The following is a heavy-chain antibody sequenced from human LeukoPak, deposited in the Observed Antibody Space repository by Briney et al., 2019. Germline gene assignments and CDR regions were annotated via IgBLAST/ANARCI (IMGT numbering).Heavy chain of an antibody. D-gene: IGHD6-13*01. CDR1: GFTFSSYG. CDR2: IRYDGSSQ. CDR3: AKRRDVAAGGSGAFDY. Sequence: GGSLRLSCAASGFTFSSYGMHWVRQAPGKGLEWVAFIRYDGSSQRYKDSVKGRFTISRDNSKNTVYLQMNSLRAEDTAVYYCAKRRDVAAGGSGAFDYWGQGSLVTVSS. J-gene: IGHJ4*02. V-gene: IGHV3-30*02.